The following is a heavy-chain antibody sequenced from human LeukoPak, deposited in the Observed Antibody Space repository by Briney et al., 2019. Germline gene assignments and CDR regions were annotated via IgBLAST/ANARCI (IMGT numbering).Heavy chain of an antibody. D-gene: IGHD1-26*01. CDR1: GFTFSTYG. J-gene: IGHJ4*02. CDR3: AKDWDWELLIFDY. V-gene: IGHV3-23*01. CDR2: ISGSGGSK. Sequence: GGSLRLSCAASGFTFSTYGMSWVRQAPGKGLEWVSGISGSGGSKYYADSVKGRFTISRDNSKNKLYLQMNSLRAEDTAIYYCAKDWDWELLIFDYWGQGTLVTVSS.